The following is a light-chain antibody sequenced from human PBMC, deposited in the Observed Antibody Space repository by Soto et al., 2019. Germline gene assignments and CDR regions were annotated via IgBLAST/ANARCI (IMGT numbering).Light chain of an antibody. Sequence: EIVMTQSPATLSVSPGERATLSCRASQSVSSNLAWYQQKPGQAPRLLIYGASTRATGIPARFSGSGSGTDFTLSISSLQSEDSAVYYCQQYDKWPPLPFGGGTKVDIK. V-gene: IGKV3-15*01. J-gene: IGKJ4*01. CDR2: GAS. CDR1: QSVSSN. CDR3: QQYDKWPPLP.